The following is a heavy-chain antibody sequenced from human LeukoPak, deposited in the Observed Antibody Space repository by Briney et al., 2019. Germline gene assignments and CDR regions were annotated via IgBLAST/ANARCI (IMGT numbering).Heavy chain of an antibody. V-gene: IGHV3-11*01. D-gene: IGHD1-20*01. CDR3: ARGNWNDGWFDP. J-gene: IGHJ5*02. CDR1: GFIFSDYN. CDR2: ISRSGSTK. Sequence: PGGSLRLSCAASGFIFSDYNMRWIRQAPGKGLEWVSSISRSGSTKYYADSVKGRFTIYRDNAKNSLFLQMDSLRAEDTAVYYCARGNWNDGWFDPWGQGTLVTVSS.